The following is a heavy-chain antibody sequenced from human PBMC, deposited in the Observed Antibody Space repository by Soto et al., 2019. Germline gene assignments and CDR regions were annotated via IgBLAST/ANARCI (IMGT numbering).Heavy chain of an antibody. J-gene: IGHJ4*02. V-gene: IGHV1-46*01. CDR3: AKDRPRRTSGYFFDY. CDR2: IDPSLGRT. Sequence: ASVKVSCRPSGYTFINYYIHWVRQAPGQGLEWMGIIDPSLGRTNYAQKFQGRVTMTTDKSTSTAYMELSSLRSEDTAVYYCAKDRPRRTSGYFFDYWGQGTPVTVSS. D-gene: IGHD1-1*01. CDR1: GYTFINYY.